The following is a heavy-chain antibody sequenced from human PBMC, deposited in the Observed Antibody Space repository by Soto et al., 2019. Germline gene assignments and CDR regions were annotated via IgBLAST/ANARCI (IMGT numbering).Heavy chain of an antibody. V-gene: IGHV3-30-3*01. CDR2: MSYDGSNK. J-gene: IGHJ4*02. Sequence: ESGGGVVQPGRSLRLSCAASGFTFSTYAMHWVRRAPAKGLEWMAVMSYDGSNKYYADSVNGRLTISRDNSKNTLYLQMNVLSPEDTALYYCARDGGAYWGQGTLVIVSS. D-gene: IGHD3-16*01. CDR1: GFTFSTYA. CDR3: ARDGGAY.